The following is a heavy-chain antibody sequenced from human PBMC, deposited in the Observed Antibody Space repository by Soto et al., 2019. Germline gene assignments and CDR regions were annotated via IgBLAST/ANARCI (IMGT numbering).Heavy chain of an antibody. V-gene: IGHV3-11*06. CDR1: GFSFSDYY. Sequence: QVQLVESGGGLVKPGGSLRLSCTASGFSFSDYYMSWIRQAPGKGLEWISFISGTSSYTDYADSLKGRFTISRDNAKNSLYLQMNSLRAEDTAVYYCARADDYSQYPARDVWGQGTTVTVSS. D-gene: IGHD4-4*01. CDR2: ISGTSSYT. CDR3: ARADDYSQYPARDV. J-gene: IGHJ6*02.